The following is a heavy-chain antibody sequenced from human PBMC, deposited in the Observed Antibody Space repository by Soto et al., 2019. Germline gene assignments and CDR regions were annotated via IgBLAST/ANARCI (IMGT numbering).Heavy chain of an antibody. V-gene: IGHV4-34*01. CDR3: ARARLYYYDSSGYYFATGGGGALDY. Sequence: PSETLSLTCAVYGGSFSGYYWSWIRQPPGKGLEWIGEINHSGSTNYNPSLKSRVTISVDTSKNQFSLKLSPVTAADTAVYYCARARLYYYDSSGYYFATGGGGALDYWGQGTLVTVSS. CDR2: INHSGST. J-gene: IGHJ4*02. CDR1: GGSFSGYY. D-gene: IGHD3-22*01.